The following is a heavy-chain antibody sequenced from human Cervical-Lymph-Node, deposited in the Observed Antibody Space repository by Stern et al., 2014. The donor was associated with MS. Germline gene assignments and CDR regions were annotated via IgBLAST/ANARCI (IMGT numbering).Heavy chain of an antibody. CDR1: GFSFSNYW. CDR3: ATLGWADY. CDR2: IDSDGSTT. V-gene: IGHV3-74*02. D-gene: IGHD5-24*01. J-gene: IGHJ4*02. Sequence: EVQLVESGGGLVQPGGSLRLSCAASGFSFSNYWMHWVRQAPGKGLVWVSRIDSDGSTTGYADSVKGRFTISRDNAKNTLYLQMNSLRAEDTAVYYCATLGWADYCGQGTLVTVSS.